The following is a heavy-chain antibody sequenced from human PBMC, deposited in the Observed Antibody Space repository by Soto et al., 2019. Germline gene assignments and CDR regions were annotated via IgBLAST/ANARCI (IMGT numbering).Heavy chain of an antibody. Sequence: PGGSLRLSCAASGFTFSSYAMSWVRQAPGKGLEWVSAISGSGGSTYYADSVKGRFTISRDNSKNTLYLQMNSLRAEDTAVYYCAKDPTGPPPYDSSGERFDPWGQGTLVTVSS. D-gene: IGHD3-22*01. CDR2: ISGSGGST. J-gene: IGHJ5*02. CDR3: AKDPTGPPPYDSSGERFDP. V-gene: IGHV3-23*01. CDR1: GFTFSSYA.